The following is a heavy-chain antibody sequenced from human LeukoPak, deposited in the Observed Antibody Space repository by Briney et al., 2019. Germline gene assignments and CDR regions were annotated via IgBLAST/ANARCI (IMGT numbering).Heavy chain of an antibody. CDR2: INHSGST. J-gene: IGHJ4*02. CDR1: GGSFSGYY. D-gene: IGHD5-12*01. Sequence: SGPLSLTCAVYGGSFSGYYWSWFRKPPGKGLEWIGEINHSGSTNYNPSLKSRVTISVDTSKNQFSLKLSSVTAADTAVYYCARMYSGYDFTDYWGQGTLVTVSS. V-gene: IGHV4-34*01. CDR3: ARMYSGYDFTDY.